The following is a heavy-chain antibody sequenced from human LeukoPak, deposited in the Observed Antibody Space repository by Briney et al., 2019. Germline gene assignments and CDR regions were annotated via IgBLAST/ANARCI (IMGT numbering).Heavy chain of an antibody. Sequence: PSETLSLTCTVSGGSISGGTYYWSWIRQPAGKGLEWIGRIYTSGSTNYNPSLKSRVTISVDTSKNQFSLKLSSVTAADTAVYYCARERRRRDPMIVIVGGGGDAFDIWGQGTMVTVSS. V-gene: IGHV4-61*02. CDR3: ARERRRRDPMIVIVGGGGDAFDI. CDR2: IYTSGST. CDR1: GGSISGGTYY. J-gene: IGHJ3*02. D-gene: IGHD3-22*01.